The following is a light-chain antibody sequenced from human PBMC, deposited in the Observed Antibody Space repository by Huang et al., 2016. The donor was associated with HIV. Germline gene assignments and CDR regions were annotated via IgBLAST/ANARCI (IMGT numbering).Light chain of an antibody. V-gene: IGKV1-27*01. CDR2: AAS. CDR3: QKYNSAPIT. CDR1: QDIDNY. Sequence: DIQMTQSPSSLSASVGDSVTITCRASQDIDNYFAWYQQKPGKVTKLLIFAASALKSGVPPRFSGSGSGTHFSLNINSLQPEDVATYYCQKYNSAPITFGQGTRLEI. J-gene: IGKJ5*01.